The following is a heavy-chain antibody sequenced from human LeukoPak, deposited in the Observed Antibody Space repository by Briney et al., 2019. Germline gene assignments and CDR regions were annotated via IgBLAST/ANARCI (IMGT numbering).Heavy chain of an antibody. V-gene: IGHV3-21*01. Sequence: PGGSLRLSCAASGFTFSSYSMTWVRQAPGKGLEWVSSISSSSSYIYYADSVKGRFTISRDNAKNSLYLQMNSLRAEDTAVYYCARDDSYSSSYFNWFDPWGQGTLVTVSS. CDR3: ARDDSYSSSYFNWFDP. D-gene: IGHD6-6*01. CDR2: ISSSSSYI. CDR1: GFTFSSYS. J-gene: IGHJ5*02.